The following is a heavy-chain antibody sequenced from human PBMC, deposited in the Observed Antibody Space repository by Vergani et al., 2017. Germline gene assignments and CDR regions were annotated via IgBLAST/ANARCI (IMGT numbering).Heavy chain of an antibody. CDR2: IVVGSGNT. Sequence: QLPLVPSGPEVKTPGTSVKVSCKASGFTFTSSDMQWVRQARGQRLEWIGWIVVGSGNTNYAQKFQERVTITRDMSTSTAYMELSSLRSEDTAVYYCAADSGIATITGWYFDLWGRGTLVTFSS. V-gene: IGHV1-58*02. CDR3: AADSGIATITGWYFDL. J-gene: IGHJ2*01. D-gene: IGHD5-24*01. CDR1: GFTFTSSD.